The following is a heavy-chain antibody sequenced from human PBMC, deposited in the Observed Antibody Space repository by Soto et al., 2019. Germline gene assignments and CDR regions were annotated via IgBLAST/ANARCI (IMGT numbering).Heavy chain of an antibody. CDR3: ARDDIYSGESSGWPHDAFDI. D-gene: IGHD6-19*01. J-gene: IGHJ3*02. CDR2: ISYDGSNK. V-gene: IGHV3-30-3*01. Sequence: QVQLVESGGGVGQPGRSLSLSCAASGFTFSSYALHWVRQAPGKGLEWGAVISYDGSNKYYADSVQGRLPISRDNSENTLYLQMNSLRAEDTAVYYCARDDIYSGESSGWPHDAFDIWGQGTMVTVSS. CDR1: GFTFSSYA.